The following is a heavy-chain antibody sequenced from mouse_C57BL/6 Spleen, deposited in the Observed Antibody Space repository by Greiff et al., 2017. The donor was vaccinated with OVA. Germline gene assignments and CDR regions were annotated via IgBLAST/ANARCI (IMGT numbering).Heavy chain of an antibody. D-gene: IGHD2-4*01. V-gene: IGHV1-9*01. CDR3: ARLRDYDEDYYAMDY. Sequence: QVQLKESGAELMKPGASVKLSCKATGYTFTGYWIEWVKQRPGHGLEWIGEILPGGGSTNYNEKFKGKATFTADTSSNTAYMQLSSLTTEDSAIYYCARLRDYDEDYYAMDYWGQGTSVTVSS. J-gene: IGHJ4*01. CDR1: GYTFTGYW. CDR2: ILPGGGST.